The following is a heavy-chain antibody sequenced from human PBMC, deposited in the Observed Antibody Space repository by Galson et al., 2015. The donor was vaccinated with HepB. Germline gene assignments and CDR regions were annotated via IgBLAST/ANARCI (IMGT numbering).Heavy chain of an antibody. D-gene: IGHD3-22*01. J-gene: IGHJ6*02. Sequence: SVKVSCKASGGTFSSYAISWGRQAPGQGLEWMGGIIPIFGTANYAQKFQGRVTITADESTSTAYMELSSLRSEDTAVYYCASRSITMIVEYGMDVWGQGTTVTVSS. CDR3: ASRSITMIVEYGMDV. CDR2: IIPIFGTA. V-gene: IGHV1-69*13. CDR1: GGTFSSYA.